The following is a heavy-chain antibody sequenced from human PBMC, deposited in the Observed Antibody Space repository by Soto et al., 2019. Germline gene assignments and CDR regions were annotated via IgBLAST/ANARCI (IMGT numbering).Heavy chain of an antibody. V-gene: IGHV1-46*01. Sequence: ASVKFSCKASGYPLTSYYMNSVRQAPGQGLEWMGIINPSGGSTSYAQKFQGRVTMTRDTSTSTVYMELSSLRSEDTAVYYCARDPYSDGFAYFDYWGQGTLVTVSS. CDR3: ARDPYSDGFAYFDY. CDR2: INPSGGST. D-gene: IGHD5-18*01. J-gene: IGHJ4*02. CDR1: GYPLTSYY.